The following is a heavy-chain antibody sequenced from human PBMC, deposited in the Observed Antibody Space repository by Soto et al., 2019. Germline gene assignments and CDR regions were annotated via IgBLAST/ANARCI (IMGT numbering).Heavy chain of an antibody. CDR1: GGTFSSYT. J-gene: IGHJ4*02. CDR3: ARETYDILTGYYSPFDY. D-gene: IGHD3-9*01. CDR2: IIPILGIA. V-gene: IGHV1-69*08. Sequence: QVQLVQSGAEVKKPGSSVKVSCKASGGTFSSYTISWVRQAPGQGLEWMGRIIPILGIANYAQKFQGRVTITADKSTSTAYMELSSLRSEDTAVYYCARETYDILTGYYSPFDYWGQGTLVTVSS.